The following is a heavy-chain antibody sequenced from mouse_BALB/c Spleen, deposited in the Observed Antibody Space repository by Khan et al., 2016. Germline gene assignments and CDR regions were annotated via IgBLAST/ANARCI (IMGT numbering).Heavy chain of an antibody. CDR3: ERVLYYGNYHDY. CDR2: INPSTGYT. J-gene: IGHJ2*01. D-gene: IGHD2-1*01. V-gene: IGHV1-7*01. Sequence: QVRLQQSGAELAKPGASVKMSCKASGYTFTSYWMHWVKQRPGQGLEWIGYINPSTGYTEYNQMFKDKATLTADKSSSTAYLLLSSLTYDDTAVDSRERVLYYGNYHDYWGQGTTLTVSS. CDR1: GYTFTSYW.